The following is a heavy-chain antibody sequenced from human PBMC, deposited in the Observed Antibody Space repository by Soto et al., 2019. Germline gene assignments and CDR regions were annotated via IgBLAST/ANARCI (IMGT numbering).Heavy chain of an antibody. V-gene: IGHV1-3*01. D-gene: IGHD5-18*01. J-gene: IGHJ5*02. CDR1: GYTFTSYA. CDR2: INAGNGNT. CDR3: ARDSPDTAMVQPNWFDP. Sequence: ASVKVSCKASGYTFTSYAMHWVRQAPGQRLEWMGWINAGNGNTKYSQKFQGRVTITRDTSASTAYMELSSLRSEDTAVYYCARDSPDTAMVQPNWFDPWGQGTLVTVSS.